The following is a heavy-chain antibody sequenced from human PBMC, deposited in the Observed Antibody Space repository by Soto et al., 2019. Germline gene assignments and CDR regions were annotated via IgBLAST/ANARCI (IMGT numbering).Heavy chain of an antibody. CDR1: RDTFTSYY. V-gene: IGHV1-46*01. CDR3: AGDCSDTSCYPALGA. D-gene: IGHD2-2*01. CDR2: INPHGGST. Sequence: GASVKVSCKAPRDTFTSYYINWVRQAPGQGLEWIGVINPHGGSTVYAQKFQGRVTMTRDTSASTVYMELNSLRVEDTAFYYCAGDCSDTSCYPALGAWGQGTLVTVSS. J-gene: IGHJ5*02.